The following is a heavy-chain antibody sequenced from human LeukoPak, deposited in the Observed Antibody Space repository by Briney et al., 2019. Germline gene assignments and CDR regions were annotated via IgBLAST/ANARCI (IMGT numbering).Heavy chain of an antibody. J-gene: IGHJ6*03. D-gene: IGHD3-22*01. V-gene: IGHV4-38-2*02. CDR1: GYSISSGYF. Sequence: PSETLSLTCSVSGYSISSGYFWGWIRQPPGTGLEWIGSILHSGSTYYNPSLKGRVTISVDTSKNQFSLKLRSVTAAETAVYYCARSYQDDVIAGYYYYYYMDVWGKGTTVAVSS. CDR2: ILHSGST. CDR3: ARSYQDDVIAGYYYYYYMDV.